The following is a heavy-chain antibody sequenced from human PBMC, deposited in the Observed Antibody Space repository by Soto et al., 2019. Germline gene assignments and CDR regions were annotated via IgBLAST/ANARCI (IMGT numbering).Heavy chain of an antibody. D-gene: IGHD4-17*01. J-gene: IGHJ4*02. CDR2: IYYSGST. CDR3: ARLYGVYFDY. CDR1: GGSISSYY. V-gene: IGHV4-59*08. Sequence: TSQTLSLTCTVSGGSISSYYWSWIRQPPGKGLEWIGYIYYSGSTNYNPSLKSRVTISVDTSKNQFSLKLSSVTAADTAVYYCARLYGVYFDYWGKGTLVTVSS.